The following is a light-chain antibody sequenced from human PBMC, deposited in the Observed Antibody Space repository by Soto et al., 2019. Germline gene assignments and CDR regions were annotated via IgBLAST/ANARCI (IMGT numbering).Light chain of an antibody. CDR1: TGAVTSGHF. CDR3: LLAYSGARV. V-gene: IGLV7-46*01. CDR2: DTN. J-gene: IGLJ2*01. Sequence: QAVVTQEPSLTVSPGGTVTLTCGSSTGAVTSGHFPFWFQQKPGQAPRALIDDTNTKHSWTPARFSGSLLGGKAALTLSGAQPEDHADYYCLLAYSGARVFGGGTKLTVL.